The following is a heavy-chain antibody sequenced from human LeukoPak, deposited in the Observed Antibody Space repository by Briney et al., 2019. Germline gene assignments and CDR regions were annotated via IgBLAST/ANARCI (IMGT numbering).Heavy chain of an antibody. CDR3: GRDRTRRYFDWFGDFDY. J-gene: IGHJ4*02. Sequence: PSETLSLTCTVSSGSISSVSYYWSWIREPAGKGLEWIGHIYTSGTTEYNPSLKSRVTVSVDTSRNQFSLKLTSVTAADTAVYYCGRDRTRRYFDWFGDFDYWGQGTLVTVSS. D-gene: IGHD3-9*01. CDR2: IYTSGTT. V-gene: IGHV4-61*09. CDR1: SGSISSVSYY.